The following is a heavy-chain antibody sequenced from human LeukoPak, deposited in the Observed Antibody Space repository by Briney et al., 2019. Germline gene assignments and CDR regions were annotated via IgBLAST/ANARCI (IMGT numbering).Heavy chain of an antibody. D-gene: IGHD3-10*01. V-gene: IGHV1-69*05. CDR2: IIPIFGTA. Sequence: SVKVSCKASGGTFSSYAISWVRQAPGQGLEWMGGIIPIFGTANYAQKFQGRVTITTDESTSTAYMELSSLRSEDTAVYFCAKRGVVIRVFLVGFHKEAYYFDSWGQGALVTVSS. J-gene: IGHJ4*02. CDR1: GGTFSSYA. CDR3: AKRGVVIRVFLVGFHKEAYYFDS.